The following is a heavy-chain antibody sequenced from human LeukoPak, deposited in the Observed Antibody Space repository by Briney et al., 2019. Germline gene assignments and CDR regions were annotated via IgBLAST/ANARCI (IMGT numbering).Heavy chain of an antibody. V-gene: IGHV3-7*01. CDR1: GFIFSSYW. D-gene: IGHD1-26*01. Sequence: GGSLRLSCAASGFIFSSYWMSWVRQAPGKGLEWVANIKQDGSEKYYVDSVKGRFTISRDNAKNSLYLQMNNLRGEDTAVYYCARDKIVGATHFNYWGQGTLVTVSS. J-gene: IGHJ4*02. CDR3: ARDKIVGATHFNY. CDR2: IKQDGSEK.